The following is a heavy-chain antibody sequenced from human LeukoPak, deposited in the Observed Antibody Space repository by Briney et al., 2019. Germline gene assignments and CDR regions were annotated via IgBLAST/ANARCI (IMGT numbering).Heavy chain of an antibody. Sequence: ASVKVSCKASGYTFTGYYMHWVRQAPGQGLEWMGWINPNSGGTNYAQKFQGRVTMTRDTSISTAYMELSRLRSDDTAVYYCARDLGYCSGGSCYVAYYYYYYGMDVWGQGTTVTVSS. D-gene: IGHD2-15*01. V-gene: IGHV1-2*02. CDR2: INPNSGGT. CDR3: ARDLGYCSGGSCYVAYYYYYYGMDV. J-gene: IGHJ6*02. CDR1: GYTFTGYY.